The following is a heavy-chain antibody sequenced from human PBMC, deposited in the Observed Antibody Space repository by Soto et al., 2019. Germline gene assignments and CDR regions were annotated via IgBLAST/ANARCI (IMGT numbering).Heavy chain of an antibody. CDR2: INSDGTRI. D-gene: IGHD1-7*01. Sequence: PGGSLRLSCAASGFTFTNYRIHWVRQAPGKGLVWVARINSDGTRINYADSVKGRFTISRDNAKNTVFLQMNSLRDEDSAVYFCARAGDWNYVQDLWGQGTLVTVSS. V-gene: IGHV3-74*01. CDR3: ARAGDWNYVQDL. J-gene: IGHJ5*02. CDR1: GFTFTNYR.